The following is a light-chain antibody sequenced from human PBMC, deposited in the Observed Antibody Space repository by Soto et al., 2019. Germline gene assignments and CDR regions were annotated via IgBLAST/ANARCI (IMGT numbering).Light chain of an antibody. J-gene: IGKJ5*01. CDR3: QQANSFPLT. Sequence: DIHMTQSPSSLSASVGYIFTITCRASQSISRYINWYQQKPGKAPNLLIYAASSLQSGVPSRLSGSGYGTDLTITISSMKTEDFETYYCQQANSFPLTFGHGTRLEIK. V-gene: IGKV1-39*01. CDR2: AAS. CDR1: QSISRY.